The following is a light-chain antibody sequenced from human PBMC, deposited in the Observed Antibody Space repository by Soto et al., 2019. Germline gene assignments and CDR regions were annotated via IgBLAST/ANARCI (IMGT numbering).Light chain of an antibody. J-gene: IGKJ5*01. Sequence: EIVLTQSPGTLSLSPGERATLSCRASQSVSSSYLAWYQQKPGQPPRLLIYGASSRATGIPDRFSGSGSGTDFTLTISRLEPEDFAVFYCQHYDSLPITFGQGTRLEIX. CDR3: QHYDSLPIT. CDR1: QSVSSSY. CDR2: GAS. V-gene: IGKV3-20*01.